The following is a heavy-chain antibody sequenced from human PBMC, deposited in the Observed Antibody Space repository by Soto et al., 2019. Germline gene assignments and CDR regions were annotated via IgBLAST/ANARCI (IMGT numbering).Heavy chain of an antibody. D-gene: IGHD6-19*01. CDR2: INSDGSST. CDR1: GFTFNSYW. J-gene: IGHJ4*02. CDR3: AVAVAGPTAIGY. Sequence: EVQLVESGGGLVQPGGSLRLSCAASGFTFNSYWMHWVRQAPGKGLVWVSRINSDGSSTSYADSVKGRFTISRDNAKNTLYLQMNSLRAEDTAVYYCAVAVAGPTAIGYWGQGTLVTVSS. V-gene: IGHV3-74*01.